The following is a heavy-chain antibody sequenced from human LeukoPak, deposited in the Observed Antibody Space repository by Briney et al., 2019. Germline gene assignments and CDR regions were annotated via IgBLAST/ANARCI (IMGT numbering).Heavy chain of an antibody. CDR2: IYYSGST. CDR1: GGSLSSSSYY. V-gene: IGHV4-39*01. Sequence: SETLSLTCTVSGGSLSSSSYYWGWIRQPPGTGLEWIGSIYYSGSTYYNPSLKSRVTISVDTSKNQFSLKLSSVTAADTAVYYCARPGIAAAGPTDYYGMDVWGQGTTVTVSS. J-gene: IGHJ6*02. CDR3: ARPGIAAAGPTDYYGMDV. D-gene: IGHD6-13*01.